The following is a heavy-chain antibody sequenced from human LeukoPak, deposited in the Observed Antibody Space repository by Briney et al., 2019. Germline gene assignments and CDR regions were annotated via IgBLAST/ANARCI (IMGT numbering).Heavy chain of an antibody. D-gene: IGHD3-10*01. J-gene: IGHJ4*02. V-gene: IGHV3-23*01. CDR3: AKGSRMVRGVILGFGPLDY. Sequence: GGSLRLSCAASGFTFSSYAMSWVRQAPGKGLEWVSAISGSGGSTYYADSVKGRFTISRDNSKNTLYLQMNSLRAEDTAVYYCAKGSRMVRGVILGFGPLDYWGQGTLVTVSS. CDR2: ISGSGGST. CDR1: GFTFSSYA.